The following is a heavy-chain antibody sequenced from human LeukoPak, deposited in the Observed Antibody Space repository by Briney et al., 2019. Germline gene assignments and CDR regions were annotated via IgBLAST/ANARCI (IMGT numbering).Heavy chain of an antibody. Sequence: ASVKVSCKASGYTFTSYDINWVRQATGQGLEWMGWMNPNSGNTGYAQKLQGRVTMTTDTSTSTAYMELRSLRSDDTAVYYCARGKPLGDYYYYYYMDVWGKGTTVTISS. CDR3: ARGKPLGDYYYYYYMDV. V-gene: IGHV1-8*02. D-gene: IGHD2-21*02. CDR1: GYTFTSYD. CDR2: MNPNSGNT. J-gene: IGHJ6*03.